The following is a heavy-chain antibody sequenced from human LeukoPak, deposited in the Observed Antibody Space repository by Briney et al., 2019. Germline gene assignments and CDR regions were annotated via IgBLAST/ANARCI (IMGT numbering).Heavy chain of an antibody. J-gene: IGHJ4*02. Sequence: SVKVSCKASGGTFSSYAISWVRQAPGQGLEWMGGIIPIFGTANYAQKFQGRVTITADKSTSTAYMELSSLRSEDTAVYYCARDVGGGSGSYQSPDLDYWGQGTLVTVSS. CDR2: IIPIFGTA. CDR3: ARDVGGGSGSYQSPDLDY. CDR1: GGTFSSYA. D-gene: IGHD3-10*01. V-gene: IGHV1-69*06.